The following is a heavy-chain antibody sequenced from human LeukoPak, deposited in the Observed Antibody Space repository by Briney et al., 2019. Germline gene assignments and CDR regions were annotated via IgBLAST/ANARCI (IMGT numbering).Heavy chain of an antibody. J-gene: IGHJ4*02. Sequence: GGSLRLSCAASGFTFSSYSMNWVRQAPGKGLEWVSAISGSGGSTYYADSVKGRFTISRDNSKNTLYLQMNSLRAEDTAVYYCAKSAITMIVVVTPLDYWGQGTLVTVSS. CDR1: GFTFSSYS. D-gene: IGHD3-22*01. CDR2: ISGSGGST. CDR3: AKSAITMIVVVTPLDY. V-gene: IGHV3-23*01.